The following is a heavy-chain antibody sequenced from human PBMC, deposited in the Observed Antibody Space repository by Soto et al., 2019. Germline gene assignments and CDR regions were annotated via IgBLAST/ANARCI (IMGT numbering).Heavy chain of an antibody. CDR3: ARGQRFSDSFDP. V-gene: IGHV4-4*07. CDR2: IYSSGGT. CDR1: GGAISGYY. D-gene: IGHD3-3*01. Sequence: QVQLQESGPGLVKPSETLSLTCTVSGGAISGYYWTWIRQTAGKGLEWIGRIYSSGGTKYNPSLKNRVDMSLDMSKNQFSLRLSSVTAADTVVYYCARGQRFSDSFDPWGQGTLVTVSS. J-gene: IGHJ5*02.